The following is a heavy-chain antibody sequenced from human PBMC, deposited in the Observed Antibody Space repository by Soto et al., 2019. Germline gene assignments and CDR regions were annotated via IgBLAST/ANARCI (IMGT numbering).Heavy chain of an antibody. CDR3: ARVPPFGVVIYYFDY. Sequence: ASVKVSCKASGYTFTSYGISWVRQAPGQGLEWMGWISAYNGNTNYAQKLQGRVTMTTDTSTSTAYMELRSLRSDDTAVYYCARVPPFGVVIYYFDYWGQGTLVTVSS. V-gene: IGHV1-18*01. CDR2: ISAYNGNT. CDR1: GYTFTSYG. J-gene: IGHJ4*02. D-gene: IGHD3-3*01.